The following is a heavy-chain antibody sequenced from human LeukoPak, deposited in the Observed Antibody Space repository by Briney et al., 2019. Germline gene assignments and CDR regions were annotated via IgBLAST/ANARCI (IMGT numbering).Heavy chain of an antibody. Sequence: GGSLRLSCAASGFTFTHYAMNWVRQAPGKGLEWVSYISSSGFTLSYADSVKGRFTISRDNAKNSLYLQMNSLRAEDTAVYYCARGVPKTSYYYYYMDVWGKGTTVTVSS. J-gene: IGHJ6*03. D-gene: IGHD4-11*01. CDR1: GFTFTHYA. V-gene: IGHV3-48*01. CDR3: ARGVPKTSYYYYYMDV. CDR2: ISSSGFTL.